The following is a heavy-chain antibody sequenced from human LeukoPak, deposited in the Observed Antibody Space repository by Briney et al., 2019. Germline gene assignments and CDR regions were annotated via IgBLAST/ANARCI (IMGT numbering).Heavy chain of an antibody. CDR2: IYPGDSDA. CDR1: GYSFTSYW. J-gene: IGHJ4*02. D-gene: IGHD3-22*01. V-gene: IGHV5-51*01. CDR3: ARAPEYYDSSAIFDY. Sequence: GESLKISCKGSGYSFTSYWIGWVRQMPGKGLEWMWIIYPGDSDARYSPSFQGQVTISADKSISTAYLQWSSLKASDTAMYYCARAPEYYDSSAIFDYWGQGTLVTVSS.